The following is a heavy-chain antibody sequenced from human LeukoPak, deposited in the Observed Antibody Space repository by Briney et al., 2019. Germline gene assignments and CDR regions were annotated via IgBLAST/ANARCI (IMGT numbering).Heavy chain of an antibody. CDR1: NGSIRSSSYY. V-gene: IGHV4-39*07. D-gene: IGHD6-13*01. Sequence: PSETLSLTCTVSNGSIRSSSYYWGWIRQPPGKGLEWIGSIYYSGSTYYNGPLKSRVTISVDTSKNQFSLKLSSVTAADTAVYYCARGRIAAAGTPFDPWGQGTLVTVSS. CDR2: IYYSGST. J-gene: IGHJ5*02. CDR3: ARGRIAAAGTPFDP.